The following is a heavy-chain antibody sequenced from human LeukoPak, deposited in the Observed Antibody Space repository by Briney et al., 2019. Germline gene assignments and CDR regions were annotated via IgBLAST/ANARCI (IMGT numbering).Heavy chain of an antibody. V-gene: IGHV1-2*02. CDR1: GYTFTDSF. Sequence: ASVKVSCKASGYTFTDSFMHWVRQAPGQGLEWMGWINLKSGGTNHAQKFQGRVTMTRDTSISTAYMELSRLRSDDTAVYYCARGRLYYYGSGSAPRYFDYWGQGTLVTVSS. J-gene: IGHJ4*02. D-gene: IGHD3-10*01. CDR3: ARGRLYYYGSGSAPRYFDY. CDR2: INLKSGGT.